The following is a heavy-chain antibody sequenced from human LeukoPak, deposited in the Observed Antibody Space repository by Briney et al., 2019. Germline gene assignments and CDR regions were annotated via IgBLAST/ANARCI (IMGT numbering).Heavy chain of an antibody. Sequence: SETLSLTCTVSGGSISSYYWSWIRQPPGKGLEWIGSIYYSGSAYYNPSLKSRVTISVDTSKNQFSLKLSSVTAADTAVYYCARRGAFDIWGQGTMVTVSS. J-gene: IGHJ3*02. V-gene: IGHV4-59*05. CDR2: IYYSGSA. CDR1: GGSISSYY. CDR3: ARRGAFDI.